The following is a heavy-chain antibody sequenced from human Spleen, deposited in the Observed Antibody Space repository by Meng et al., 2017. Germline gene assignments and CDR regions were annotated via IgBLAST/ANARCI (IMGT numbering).Heavy chain of an antibody. CDR2: ISSRGGTI. CDR1: GFTFNNFE. V-gene: IGHV3-48*03. Sequence: GESLKISCAAYGFTFNNFEMNWVRQAPGKGLEWVSYISSRGGTIDYADSVKGRFTISRDNAKNSLYLQMNSLRAEDTAVYYCARIGGYSLDYWGQGRRVTVSS. D-gene: IGHD5-18*01. CDR3: ARIGGYSLDY. J-gene: IGHJ4*02.